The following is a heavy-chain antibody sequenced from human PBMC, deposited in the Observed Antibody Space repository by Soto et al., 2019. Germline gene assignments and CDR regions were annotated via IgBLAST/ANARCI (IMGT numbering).Heavy chain of an antibody. CDR2: MNPNSDNT. V-gene: IGHV1-8*01. D-gene: IGHD6-6*01. CDR3: ARAGQLPDY. CDR1: GYTFTSFD. Sequence: QVQLVQSGAEVEKPGALVKVSCKASGYTFTSFDITWVRQATGQGLEWMGWMNPNSDNTGYAHKFQGRVTMTRNTSISTAYMELSSRRSEDPAVYYCARAGQLPDYWGQGTLVTVSS. J-gene: IGHJ4*02.